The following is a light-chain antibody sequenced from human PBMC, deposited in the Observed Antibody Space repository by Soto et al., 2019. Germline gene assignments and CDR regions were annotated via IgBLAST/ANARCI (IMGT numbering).Light chain of an antibody. J-gene: IGKJ1*01. V-gene: IGKV1-39*01. CDR3: QQSYSTPRT. Sequence: DIQLTQHPSSLSASVGDRVTITCRASQGIKNYLAWYQQKPGETPKLLIYAASSLQSGVPSRFSGSGSGTDFTLTISSLQPEDFATYYCQQSYSTPRTFGQGTMVDIK. CDR2: AAS. CDR1: QGIKNY.